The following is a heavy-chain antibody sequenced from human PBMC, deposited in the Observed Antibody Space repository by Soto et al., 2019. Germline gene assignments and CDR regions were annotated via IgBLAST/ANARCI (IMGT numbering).Heavy chain of an antibody. CDR2: IYYSGNT. V-gene: IGHV4-30-4*01. D-gene: IGHD3-16*01. CDR1: GGSTSSDNY. CDR3: AREGGESSDGLYYFDS. Sequence: SETLSLTCTVSGGSTSSDNYWSWIRQPRGKGLEWIGHIYYSGNTDYNPSLKSRLAISIDTSKNQFSLKLSSVTAADTAVYFCAREGGESSDGLYYFDSWGQGSLVTVS. J-gene: IGHJ4*02.